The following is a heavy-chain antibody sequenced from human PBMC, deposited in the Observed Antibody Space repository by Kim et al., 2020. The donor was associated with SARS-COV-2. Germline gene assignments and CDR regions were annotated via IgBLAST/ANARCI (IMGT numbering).Heavy chain of an antibody. CDR3: TRDPDYSKGASFDY. Sequence: ANSVKGQYTISTDKAKSTLCLQMNSLRAEDTAVYYCTRDPDYSKGASFDYWGQGTLVTVSS. J-gene: IGHJ4*02. D-gene: IGHD4-4*01. V-gene: IGHV3-74*01.